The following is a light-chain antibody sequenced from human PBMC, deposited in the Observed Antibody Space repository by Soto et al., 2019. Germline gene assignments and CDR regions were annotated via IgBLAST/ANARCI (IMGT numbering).Light chain of an antibody. V-gene: IGKV3-20*01. J-gene: IGKJ1*01. CDR1: QSVSNNY. CDR2: GAS. CDR3: QQYGSSGT. Sequence: EIVLTQSPGTLSLSPCERATLSCRASQSVSNNYLAWYQQKPGRAPRLLIYGASNRATGIPDRFSGSGSGTDFTLTISRLEPEDFAVYYCQQYGSSGTFGQGTKVDIK.